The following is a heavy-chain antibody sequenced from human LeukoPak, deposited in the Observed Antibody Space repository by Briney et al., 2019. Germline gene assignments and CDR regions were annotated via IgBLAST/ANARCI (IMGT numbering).Heavy chain of an antibody. J-gene: IGHJ5*02. CDR1: GGSFSGYY. Sequence: SETLSLTCAVYGGSFSGYYWSWIRQPPGKGLEWIGEINHSGSTNYSPSLKSRVTISVDTSKNQFSLKLSSVTAADTAVYYCARKYGSAPNWFDPWGQGTLVTASS. V-gene: IGHV4-34*01. CDR2: INHSGST. CDR3: ARKYGSAPNWFDP. D-gene: IGHD3-10*01.